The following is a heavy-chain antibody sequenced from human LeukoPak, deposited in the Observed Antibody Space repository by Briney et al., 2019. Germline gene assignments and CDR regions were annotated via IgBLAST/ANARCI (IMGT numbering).Heavy chain of an antibody. V-gene: IGHV3-23*01. CDR2: ISGSGGST. D-gene: IGHD3-3*01. CDR1: GFTFSSYA. J-gene: IGHJ4*02. CDR3: AKGCITIFGVVPHYFDY. Sequence: GGSLRLSCAASGFTFSSYAMSWVRQAPGKGLEWVSAISGSGGSTYYADSVKGRFTISRDNSKNTLYLQMNSLRAEDTAVYYCAKGCITIFGVVPHYFDYWGQGTLVTVSS.